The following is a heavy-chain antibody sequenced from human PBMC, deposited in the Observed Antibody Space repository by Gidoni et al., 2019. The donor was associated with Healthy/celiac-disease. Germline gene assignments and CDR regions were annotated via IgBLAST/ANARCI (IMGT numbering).Heavy chain of an antibody. CDR1: GFTFSDHY. V-gene: IGHV3-72*01. Sequence: EVQLVESGGGLVQPGGSLRLSCAASGFTFSDHYMDWVRQAPGKGLEWVGRTRNKANSYTTEYAASVKGRFTISRDDSKNSLYLQMNSLKTEDTAVYYCARDLGGSYALWGQGTLVTVSS. J-gene: IGHJ4*02. D-gene: IGHD1-26*01. CDR2: TRNKANSYTT. CDR3: ARDLGGSYAL.